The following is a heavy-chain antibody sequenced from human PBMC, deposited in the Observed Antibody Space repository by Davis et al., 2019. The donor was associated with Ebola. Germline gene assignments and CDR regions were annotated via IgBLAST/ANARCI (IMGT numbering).Heavy chain of an antibody. D-gene: IGHD2-21*01. V-gene: IGHV3-21*01. Sequence: GESLKISCAASGFTFSSYSMNWVRQAPGKGLEWVSSISSSSSYIYYADSVKGRFTISRDNAKNSLYLQMNSLRAEDTAVYYCARGKFHFHCGGDCSNPYYYYGMDVWGQGTTVTVSS. J-gene: IGHJ6*02. CDR3: ARGKFHFHCGGDCSNPYYYYGMDV. CDR1: GFTFSSYS. CDR2: ISSSSSYI.